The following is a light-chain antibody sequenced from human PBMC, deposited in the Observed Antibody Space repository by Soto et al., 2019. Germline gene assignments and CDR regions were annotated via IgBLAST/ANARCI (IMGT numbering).Light chain of an antibody. CDR2: AAS. CDR1: QSISTY. J-gene: IGKJ2*01. CDR3: QQSYTIPYT. V-gene: IGKV1-39*01. Sequence: DIQMTQSPSSLSASVGDRVTLTYRASQSISTYLNWYQQKPGKAPNLLIYAASSLQSGVPSRFSGSGSGTDFTLTISSLQPEDFATYYCQQSYTIPYTFGQGTKLEI.